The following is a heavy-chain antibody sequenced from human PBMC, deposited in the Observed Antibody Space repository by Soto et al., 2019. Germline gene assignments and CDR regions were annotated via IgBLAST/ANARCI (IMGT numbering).Heavy chain of an antibody. J-gene: IGHJ4*02. CDR1: GGTFSSYA. CDR3: ARGVHYDSTGYYYFY. D-gene: IGHD3-22*01. CDR2: IIPIFGTA. Sequence: ASVKVSCKASGGTFSSYAISWVRQAPGQGLEWMGGIIPIFGTANYAQKFQGRVTITADESTSTVYMELSSLRSEDTAVYYCARGVHYDSTGYYYFYWGQGTLVTVSS. V-gene: IGHV1-69*13.